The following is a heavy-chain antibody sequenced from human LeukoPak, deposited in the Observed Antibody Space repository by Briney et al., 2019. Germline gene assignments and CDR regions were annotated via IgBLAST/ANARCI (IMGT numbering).Heavy chain of an antibody. CDR1: GFTFSSYW. D-gene: IGHD6-13*01. Sequence: GGSLRLSCAASGFTFSSYWMSWVRQAPGKGLEWVSYISSSGSTIYYADSVKGRFTISRDNAKNSLYLQMNSLRAEDTAVYYCARDLAAGTDYWGQGTLVTVSS. V-gene: IGHV3-48*04. J-gene: IGHJ4*02. CDR3: ARDLAAGTDY. CDR2: ISSSGSTI.